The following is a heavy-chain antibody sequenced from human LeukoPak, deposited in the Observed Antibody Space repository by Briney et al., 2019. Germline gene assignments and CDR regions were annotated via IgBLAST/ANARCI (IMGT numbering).Heavy chain of an antibody. J-gene: IGHJ4*02. V-gene: IGHV1-18*01. D-gene: IGHD3-10*01. Sequence: ASVKVSCKASGYTFTNYGFSWVRQAPGQGLEWMGWISAYNGNTNYAHKLQGRVTMTTDTSTSTAYMELRGLRSDDTAMYYCARDLAGDYGDYWGQGTLVTVSS. CDR3: ARDLAGDYGDY. CDR1: GYTFTNYG. CDR2: ISAYNGNT.